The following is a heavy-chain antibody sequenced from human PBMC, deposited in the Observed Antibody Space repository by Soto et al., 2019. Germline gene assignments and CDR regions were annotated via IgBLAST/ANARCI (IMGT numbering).Heavy chain of an antibody. V-gene: IGHV1-3*01. CDR3: ARDTGDGTFDF. CDR2: INAGYGNT. J-gene: IGHJ4*02. Sequence: ASVKVSCKASGYTFSSYAMHWVRQAPGQRLEWMGWINAGYGNTKSSQKFQDRVTVSRDTSASTAYMELTSLRSEDTAVYYCARDTGDGTFDFWGQGTLVTVSS. CDR1: GYTFSSYA. D-gene: IGHD7-27*01.